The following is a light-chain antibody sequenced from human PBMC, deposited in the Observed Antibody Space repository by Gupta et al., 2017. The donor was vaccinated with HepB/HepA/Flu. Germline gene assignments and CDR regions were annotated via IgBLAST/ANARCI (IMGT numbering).Light chain of an antibody. CDR3: QQYFRPPLT. CDR2: WAF. V-gene: IGKV4-1*01. CDR1: QSVLKSSNNNNY. Sequence: DIVMTQSPASLAVSLGERATINCKSSQSVLKSSNNNNYLAWYQQKPGQPPKLLIYWAFIRESGVPDRFSGSGSGTDFTLSISSLQAEDVAVYYCQQYFRPPLTFAGGTKVVIK. J-gene: IGKJ4*01.